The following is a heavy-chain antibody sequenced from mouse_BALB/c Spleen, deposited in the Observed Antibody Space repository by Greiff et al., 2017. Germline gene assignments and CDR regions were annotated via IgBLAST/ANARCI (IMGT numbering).Heavy chain of an antibody. CDR3: ARSEGSYYFDY. CDR2: INPSNGGT. CDR1: GYTFTSYY. J-gene: IGHJ2*01. Sequence: QVQLQQSGAELVKPGASVKLSCKASGYTFTSYYMYWVKQRPGQGLEWIGEINPSNGGTNFNEKFKSKATLTVDKSSSTAYMQLSSLTSEDSAVYYCARSEGSYYFDYWGQGTTLTVSS. V-gene: IGHV1S81*02.